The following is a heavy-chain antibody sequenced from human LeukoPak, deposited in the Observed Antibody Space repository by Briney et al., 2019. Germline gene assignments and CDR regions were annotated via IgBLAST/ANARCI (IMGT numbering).Heavy chain of an antibody. D-gene: IGHD2-15*01. Sequence: SETLSLTRAVYGGSFSGYYWSWIRQPPGKGLEWIGEINHSGSTNYNPSLKSRVTISVDTSKSQFSLKLSSVTAADTAVYYCARGLGTVVVIAATPNGMDVWGQGTTVTVSS. CDR2: INHSGST. J-gene: IGHJ6*02. CDR3: ARGLGTVVVIAATPNGMDV. V-gene: IGHV4-34*01. CDR1: GGSFSGYY.